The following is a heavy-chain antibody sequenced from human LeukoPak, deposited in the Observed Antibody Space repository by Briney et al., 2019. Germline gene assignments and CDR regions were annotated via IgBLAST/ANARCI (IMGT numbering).Heavy chain of an antibody. Sequence: GGSLRLSCAASGFTFSSYGMHWVREAPGKGLEWVAVIWYDGSNKYYADSVKGRFTISRDNSKNTLYLQMNSLRAEDTAVYYCAKAYMIVLSEIDYWGQGTLVTVSS. J-gene: IGHJ4*02. CDR2: IWYDGSNK. V-gene: IGHV3-33*06. D-gene: IGHD3-22*01. CDR3: AKAYMIVLSEIDY. CDR1: GFTFSSYG.